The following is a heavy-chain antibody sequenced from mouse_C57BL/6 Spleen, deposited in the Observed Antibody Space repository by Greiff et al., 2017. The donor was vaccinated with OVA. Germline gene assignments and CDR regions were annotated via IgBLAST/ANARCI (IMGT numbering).Heavy chain of an antibody. CDR3: ARGDGSSFYWYFDV. CDR1: GYAFSSYW. J-gene: IGHJ1*03. V-gene: IGHV1-80*01. CDR2: IYPGDGDT. D-gene: IGHD1-1*01. Sequence: VKLMESGAELVKPGASVKISCKASGYAFSSYWMNWVKQRPGKGLEWIGQIYPGDGDTNYNGKFKGKATLTADKSSSTAYMQLSSLTSEDSAVYFCARGDGSSFYWYFDVWGTGTTVTVSS.